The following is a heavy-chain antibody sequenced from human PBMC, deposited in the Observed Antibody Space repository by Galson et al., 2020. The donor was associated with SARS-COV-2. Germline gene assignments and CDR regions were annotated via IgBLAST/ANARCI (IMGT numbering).Heavy chain of an antibody. CDR3: ARRKYYNYYMDV. J-gene: IGHJ6*03. CDR2: ISYSGST. Sequence: ETLSLTCTVSGGSISTSSDYWGWIRQPPVKGLEWLATISYSGSTYYNPSLKSRVMISVDKSKNQFSLRMSSVTAADTAVYYCARRKYYNYYMDVWGKGTTVTISS. CDR1: GGSISTSSDY. V-gene: IGHV4-39*01.